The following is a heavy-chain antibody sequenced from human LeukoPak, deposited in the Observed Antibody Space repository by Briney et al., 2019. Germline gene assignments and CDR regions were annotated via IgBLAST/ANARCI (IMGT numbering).Heavy chain of an antibody. D-gene: IGHD6-13*01. J-gene: IGHJ1*01. CDR3: ASSSWSSEYFHY. CDR1: GFTVSDNY. V-gene: IGHV3-66*01. Sequence: GGSLRLSCAASGFTVSDNYMSWVRQAPGKGLEWVSVYYSGGSTRYADSVKGRFTISRDNSKNTLYLQLNSLRAEDTAVYFCASSSWSSEYFHYWGQGTLVTVSS. CDR2: YYSGGST.